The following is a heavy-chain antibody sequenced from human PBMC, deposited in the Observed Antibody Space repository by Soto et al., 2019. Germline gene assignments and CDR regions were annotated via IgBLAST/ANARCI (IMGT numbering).Heavy chain of an antibody. D-gene: IGHD4-17*01. CDR3: GRASDWTTVTRGGMDV. CDR2: VWLDGRNK. V-gene: IGHV3-33*01. J-gene: IGHJ6*02. Sequence: QVQLVESGGGVVQPGTSLRLSCGASGFSFNSYGMHWVRQAPGKGLEWVAVVWLDGRNKYYEESVKGRFTISRDDSENTLYLQMNSLRDEDTAVYYCGRASDWTTVTRGGMDVWGQGTTVIVSS. CDR1: GFSFNSYG.